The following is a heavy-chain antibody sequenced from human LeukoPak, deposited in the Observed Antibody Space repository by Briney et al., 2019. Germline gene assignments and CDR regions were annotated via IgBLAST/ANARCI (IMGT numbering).Heavy chain of an antibody. V-gene: IGHV1-2*02. CDR3: AREQDIVVVPAAIMGY. J-gene: IGHJ4*02. D-gene: IGHD2-2*01. Sequence: ASVKVSCKASGYTFTCYYMHWVRQAPGQGLEWMGWINPNSGGTNYAQKFQGRVTMTRDTSISTAYMELSGLRSDDTAVYYCAREQDIVVVPAAIMGYWGQGTLVTVSS. CDR2: INPNSGGT. CDR1: GYTFTCYY.